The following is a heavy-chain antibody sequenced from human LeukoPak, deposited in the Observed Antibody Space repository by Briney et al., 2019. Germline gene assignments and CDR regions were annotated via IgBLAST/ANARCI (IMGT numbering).Heavy chain of an antibody. Sequence: SETLSLTCTVSGGSISSYYWSWIRQPPGKGLEWIGYIYYSGSTNYNPSLKSRVTISVDPSKNQFSLKLSSVTAADTAVYYCARDGRISGYYYYTDAFDIWGQGTMVTVSS. V-gene: IGHV4-59*01. CDR2: IYYSGST. J-gene: IGHJ3*02. CDR1: GGSISSYY. CDR3: ARDGRISGYYYYTDAFDI. D-gene: IGHD3-22*01.